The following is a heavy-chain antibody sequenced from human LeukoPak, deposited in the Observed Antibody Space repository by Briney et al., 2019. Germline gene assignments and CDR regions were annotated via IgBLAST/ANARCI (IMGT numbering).Heavy chain of an antibody. J-gene: IGHJ3*02. V-gene: IGHV4-4*07. D-gene: IGHD6-19*01. Sequence: PSETLSLTCTVSGGSISSYYWSWIRQPAGKGLEWIGRIYTSGSTNYNPSLKSRVTISVDTSKNQFSLKLSSVTAADTAVYYCARGSYSSGWYDAFDIWGQGTMVTVSS. CDR3: ARGSYSSGWYDAFDI. CDR1: GGSISSYY. CDR2: IYTSGST.